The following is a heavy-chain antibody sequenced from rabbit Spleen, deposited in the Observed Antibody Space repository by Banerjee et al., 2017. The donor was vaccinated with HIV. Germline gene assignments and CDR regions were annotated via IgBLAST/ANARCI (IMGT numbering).Heavy chain of an antibody. Sequence: QSLEESGGDLVKPGASLTLTCTASGFSFSSSDYMCWVRQAPGKGLEWISCIAAGSSGFTYSATWAKGQFTVSRTSSTTVTLQMTSLTAADTATYFCARGGYGGHIYTMGLWGQGTLVPVS. CDR3: ARGGYGGHIYTMGL. CDR1: GFSFSSSDY. CDR2: IAAGSSGFT. V-gene: IGHV1S40*01. D-gene: IGHD4-2*01. J-gene: IGHJ3*01.